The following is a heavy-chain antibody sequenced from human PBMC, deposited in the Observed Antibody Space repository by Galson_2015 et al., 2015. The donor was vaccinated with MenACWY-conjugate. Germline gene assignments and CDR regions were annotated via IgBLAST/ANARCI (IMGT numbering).Heavy chain of an antibody. CDR2: IYYSGST. CDR3: ARVSAVSGPRKYFDY. Sequence: ETLSLTCTVSGGSITSSSYYWGWIRQPPGKGLEWIASIYYSGSTLYNPSLKSRVSISVDTSKNQFSLRLTSVTAADTAIYYCARVSAVSGPRKYFDYWGQGTLVTVSS. D-gene: IGHD6-13*01. V-gene: IGHV4-39*07. J-gene: IGHJ4*02. CDR1: GGSITSSSYY.